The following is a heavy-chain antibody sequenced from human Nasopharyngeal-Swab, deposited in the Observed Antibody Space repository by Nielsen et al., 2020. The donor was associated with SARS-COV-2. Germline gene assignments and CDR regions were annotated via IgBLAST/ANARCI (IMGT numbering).Heavy chain of an antibody. V-gene: IGHV3-23*01. CDR1: GFTFTSYA. CDR2: IRGNGVST. CDR3: AKMRDWGDFAFDI. J-gene: IGHJ3*02. Sequence: GESLKISCAASGFTFTSYAMSWVRQATGKGLEWVSSIRGNGVSTYYADSVKGRFTISSDKSKSTLELQMSSLRAGDTAVYYCAKMRDWGDFAFDIWGQGTMVIVSS. D-gene: IGHD7-27*01.